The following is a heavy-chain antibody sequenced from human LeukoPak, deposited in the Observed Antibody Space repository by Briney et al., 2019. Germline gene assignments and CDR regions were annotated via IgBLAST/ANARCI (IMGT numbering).Heavy chain of an antibody. J-gene: IGHJ5*02. CDR1: GYTFTSYY. Sequence: ASVKVSCTASGYTFTSYYMHWVRQAPGQGLEWMGIINPSGGSTSYAQKFQGRVTMTRDTSTSTVYMKLSSLRSEDTAVYYCATRLPTKNWFDPWGQGTLVTVSS. V-gene: IGHV1-46*01. CDR3: ATRLPTKNWFDP. CDR2: INPSGGST. D-gene: IGHD2-21*02.